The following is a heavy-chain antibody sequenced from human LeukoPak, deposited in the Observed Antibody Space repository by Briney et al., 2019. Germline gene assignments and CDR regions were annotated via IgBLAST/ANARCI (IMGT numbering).Heavy chain of an antibody. CDR3: ARGGYYGSGNDFRFDP. D-gene: IGHD3-10*01. J-gene: IGHJ5*02. CDR1: GGSISSYY. Sequence: SETLFLTCTVSGGSISSYYWSWIRQSPGKGLECIGYIHYTGSTNYNPSLKSQVTISVETSKNQFSLKLKSVTAADTAVYYCARGGYYGSGNDFRFDPWSQGTLVTVSS. V-gene: IGHV4-59*01. CDR2: IHYTGST.